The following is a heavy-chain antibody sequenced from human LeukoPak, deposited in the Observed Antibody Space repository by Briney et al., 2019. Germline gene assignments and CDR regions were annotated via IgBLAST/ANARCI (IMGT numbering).Heavy chain of an antibody. J-gene: IGHJ4*02. CDR3: AKGTDSSGWYEFDYFDY. CDR1: GFTFSSYG. Sequence: GGSLRLSCAASGFTFSSYGMHWVRQAPGKGLEWVAVISYDGSNKYYADSVKGRFTISRDNSKNTLYLQMNSLRAEDTAVYYCAKGTDSSGWYEFDYFDYWGQGTLVTVSS. V-gene: IGHV3-30*18. CDR2: ISYDGSNK. D-gene: IGHD6-19*01.